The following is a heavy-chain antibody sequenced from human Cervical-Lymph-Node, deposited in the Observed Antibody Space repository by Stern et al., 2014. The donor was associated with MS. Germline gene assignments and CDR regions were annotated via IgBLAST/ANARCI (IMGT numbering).Heavy chain of an antibody. J-gene: IGHJ5*02. Sequence: QVQLQESGPGLVKPSGTLSLICDVSGDTISSNSWWSWVRQPPRKGLEWIGDIHQSESTNYNHTLKSRITFSIDQYKNQTSLRRSSVTAADTAVYYCARVSISGYDYFDPWGQGTLVTVSS. V-gene: IGHV4-4*02. CDR1: GDTISSNSW. CDR3: ARVSISGYDYFDP. CDR2: IHQSEST. D-gene: IGHD5-12*01.